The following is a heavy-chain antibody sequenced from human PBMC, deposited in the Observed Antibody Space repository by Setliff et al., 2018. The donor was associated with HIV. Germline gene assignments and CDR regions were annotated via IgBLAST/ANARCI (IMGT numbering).Heavy chain of an antibody. J-gene: IGHJ4*02. CDR2: INPRDGST. CDR3: ARAQPTNRIAAAGFDY. CDR1: GYTLTDHY. V-gene: IGHV1-46*01. D-gene: IGHD6-13*01. Sequence: ASVKVSCKASGYTLTDHYIHWVRQAPGQGLEWMGRINPRDGSTGYAQKFQGRLTITADASTRTAYMELSSLRSEDTAVYYCARAQPTNRIAAAGFDYWGQGTLVTVSS.